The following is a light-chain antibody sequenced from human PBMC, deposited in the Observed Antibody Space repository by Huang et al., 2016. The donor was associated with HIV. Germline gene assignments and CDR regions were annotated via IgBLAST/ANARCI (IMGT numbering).Light chain of an antibody. Sequence: EIVMTQSPATLSVSPVGRATLSCRASQSVSSKLAWYQQKPGQAPRRLIYGASTRATGGPARCRGSGSGTEFTLTISDLQSEDFAVYYCHQYNDWPITFGPGTKVDIK. CDR2: GAS. CDR1: QSVSSK. CDR3: HQYNDWPIT. V-gene: IGKV3-15*01. J-gene: IGKJ3*01.